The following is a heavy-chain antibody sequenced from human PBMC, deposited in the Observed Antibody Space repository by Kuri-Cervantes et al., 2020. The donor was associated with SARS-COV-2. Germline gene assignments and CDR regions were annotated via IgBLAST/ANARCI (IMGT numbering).Heavy chain of an antibody. D-gene: IGHD3-10*01. J-gene: IGHJ6*02. CDR3: ARVPSITMVRGANSYGMDV. CDR2: IYAGGGT. Sequence: GESLKISCAASGFIVSSSYMSWVRQAPGKGLEWVSIIYAGGGTYYADSVKGQFTISRDISKNTVFLQMNSLRAEDTAVYYCARVPSITMVRGANSYGMDVWGQGTTVTVSS. V-gene: IGHV3-66*01. CDR1: GFIVSSSY.